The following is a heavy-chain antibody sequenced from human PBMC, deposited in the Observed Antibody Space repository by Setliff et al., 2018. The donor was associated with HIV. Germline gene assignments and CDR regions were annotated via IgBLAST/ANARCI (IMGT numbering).Heavy chain of an antibody. CDR2: ISYDGSNK. CDR3: ARGPTTVTNYYYYYMDV. J-gene: IGHJ6*03. CDR1: GFTFSSYA. Sequence: GGSLRLSCAASGFTFSSYAIHWVRQAPGKGLEWVALISYDGSNKYYADSVKGRVTISRDNSKNTLFLQMNSLRAEDTAVYYCARGPTTVTNYYYYYMDVWGKGTTVTVSS. D-gene: IGHD4-17*01. V-gene: IGHV3-30*04.